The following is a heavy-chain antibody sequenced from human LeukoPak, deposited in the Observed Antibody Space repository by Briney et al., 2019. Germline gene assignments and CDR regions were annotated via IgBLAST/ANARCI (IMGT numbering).Heavy chain of an antibody. D-gene: IGHD3-10*01. V-gene: IGHV3-33*05. CDR3: ARDRAVSWLDS. J-gene: IGHJ5*01. Sequence: GGSLRLSCAASGLTFTSHGFHWVRQAPGRGLEWLTFISLDGSRKSYADSVKGRFTFSRDDPKNTLYLEMNSLRAEDTATYYCARDRAVSWLDSWGLGTLVTVSS. CDR1: GLTFTSHG. CDR2: ISLDGSRK.